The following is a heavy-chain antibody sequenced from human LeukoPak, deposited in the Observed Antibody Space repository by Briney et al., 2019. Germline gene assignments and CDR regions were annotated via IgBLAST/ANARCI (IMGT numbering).Heavy chain of an antibody. CDR3: ARIARSDFDC. J-gene: IGHJ4*02. CDR2: MYYDGTS. V-gene: IGHV4-61*08. Sequence: SETLSLTCTVSGGSVSSGGYYWNWIRQPPGKGLECLGYMYYDGTSNYNPSLKSRVTISVDTSKNQFSLKLSSVTAADTALYYCARIARSDFDCWGQGTLVPVSS. D-gene: IGHD6-13*01. CDR1: GGSVSSGGYY.